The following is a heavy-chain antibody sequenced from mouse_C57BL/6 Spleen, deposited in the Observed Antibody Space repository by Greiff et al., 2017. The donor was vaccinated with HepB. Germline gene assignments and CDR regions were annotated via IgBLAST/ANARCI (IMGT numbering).Heavy chain of an antibody. Sequence: VQLQQSGPELVKPGASVKISCKASGYTFTDYYMNWVKQSHGKSLEWIGDINPNNGGTSYNQKFKGKATLTVDKSSSTAYMELRSLTSEDSAVYYCAKDYDGPYWYFDVWGTGTTVTVSS. J-gene: IGHJ1*03. D-gene: IGHD2-4*01. CDR2: INPNNGGT. V-gene: IGHV1-26*01. CDR1: GYTFTDYY. CDR3: AKDYDGPYWYFDV.